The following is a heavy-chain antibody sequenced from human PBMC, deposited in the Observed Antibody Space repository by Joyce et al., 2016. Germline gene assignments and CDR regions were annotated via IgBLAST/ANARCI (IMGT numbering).Heavy chain of an antibody. CDR3: AREWGGSGSYPFDY. J-gene: IGHJ4*02. CDR2: IYYSRNT. CDR1: GGSIRPYY. D-gene: IGHD3-10*01. Sequence: QVQLQQSGPGLVTPSVTLSLTCTVSGGSIRPYYWSWIRQPPGKGLEWSGSIYYSRNTKYKPTRKSRGTISVDTSKEQFSLKLTSVTAADTAVYYSAREWGGSGSYPFDYWGQGTLVTVSS. V-gene: IGHV4-59*01.